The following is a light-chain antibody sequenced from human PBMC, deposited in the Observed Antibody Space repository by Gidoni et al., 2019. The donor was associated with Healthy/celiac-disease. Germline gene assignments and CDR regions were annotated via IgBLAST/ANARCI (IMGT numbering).Light chain of an antibody. V-gene: IGLV3-1*01. CDR1: KLGDKY. Sequence: SYELTQPPSVSVSPGQTASITCSGDKLGDKYACWYQQKPGQSPVLVIYQDSKRPSGIPERFSGSNSGNTATLTISGTQAMDEADYYCQAWDSSTLVVFGGGTKLTAL. CDR3: QAWDSSTLVV. J-gene: IGLJ2*01. CDR2: QDS.